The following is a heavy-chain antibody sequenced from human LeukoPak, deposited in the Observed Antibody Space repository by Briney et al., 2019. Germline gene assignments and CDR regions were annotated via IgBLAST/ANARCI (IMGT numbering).Heavy chain of an antibody. CDR1: GGSISSSSYY. Sequence: SETLSLTCTVSGGSISSSSYYWGWIRQPPGKGLEWIGSIYYSGSTYYNPSLKSRVTISVETSKNQFSLKLSSVTAADTAVYYCARDGRFPPEVLPRYFDYWGQGTLVTVSS. CDR3: ARDGRFPPEVLPRYFDY. J-gene: IGHJ4*02. V-gene: IGHV4-39*07. CDR2: IYYSGST. D-gene: IGHD1-26*01.